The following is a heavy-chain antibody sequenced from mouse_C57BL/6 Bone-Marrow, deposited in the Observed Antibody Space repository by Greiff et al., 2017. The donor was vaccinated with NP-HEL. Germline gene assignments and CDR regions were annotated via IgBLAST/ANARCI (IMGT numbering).Heavy chain of an antibody. J-gene: IGHJ2*01. CDR1: GYTFTDYY. D-gene: IGHD1-1*01. CDR3: TREGFITTVVEHFDY. V-gene: IGHV1-26*01. Sequence: VQLQQSGPELVKPGASVKISCKASGYTFTDYYMNWVKQSHGKSLEWIGDINPNNGGTSYNQKFKGKATLTVDKSSSTAYMELRSLTNEDSAVYYCTREGFITTVVEHFDYWGQGTTLTVSS. CDR2: INPNNGGT.